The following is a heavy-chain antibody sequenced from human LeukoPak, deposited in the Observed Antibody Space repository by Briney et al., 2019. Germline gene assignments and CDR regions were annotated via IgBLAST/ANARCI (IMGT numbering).Heavy chain of an antibody. CDR2: FQTGGDT. V-gene: IGHV3-53*01. D-gene: IGHD5-24*01. CDR3: ARGFAPAYNFGAFDY. J-gene: IGHJ4*02. Sequence: PGGSLRLSCAASGFTVSNNYMIWVRQAPGKGLEWVSLFQTGGDTEYAESVKGRFTMSRDTSQNTVPLHMNSLRAEDTAVYYCARGFAPAYNFGAFDYWGQGTLVTVSS. CDR1: GFTVSNNY.